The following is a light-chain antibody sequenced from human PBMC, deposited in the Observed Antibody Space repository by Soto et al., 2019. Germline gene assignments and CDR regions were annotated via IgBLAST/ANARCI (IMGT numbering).Light chain of an antibody. CDR3: QQFNNWPHT. J-gene: IGKJ5*01. Sequence: EIVLTQSPSTLAWSSGERATLSCRASQSVNQKLGWYQQNPGQAPRLLIYVASYRATGIPARFSGSGSGTEYTLTISNLQAEDFAVYYCQQFNNWPHTFGQGTRLEIK. V-gene: IGKV3-15*01. CDR2: VAS. CDR1: QSVNQK.